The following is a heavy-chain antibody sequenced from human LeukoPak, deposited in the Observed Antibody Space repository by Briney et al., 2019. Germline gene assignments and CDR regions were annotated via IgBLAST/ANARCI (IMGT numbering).Heavy chain of an antibody. D-gene: IGHD3-3*01. Sequence: GGSLRLSCAASGFDFSSNWMHWVRHAPGQGLVWVSRIKGDGISTNYADSVKGRFTISRDIAKNTLYLQMNSLRAEGTGVYYCAKDHYWSIDYWGRGTLVTVSS. J-gene: IGHJ4*02. V-gene: IGHV3-74*01. CDR2: IKGDGIST. CDR3: AKDHYWSIDY. CDR1: GFDFSSNW.